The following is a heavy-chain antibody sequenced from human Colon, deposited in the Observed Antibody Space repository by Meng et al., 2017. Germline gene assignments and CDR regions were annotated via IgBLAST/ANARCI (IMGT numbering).Heavy chain of an antibody. V-gene: IGHV4-30-4*01. J-gene: IGHJ5*02. CDR2: IYYSGST. D-gene: IGHD4-17*01. Sequence: QVKRQESGPGLVQPSQTLSLTCTVSGGSISSGDYYWSWIRQPPGKGLEWIGYIYYSGSTYSNASLKSRVTISIDRSKNQFSLKLSSVTAADTAVYYCARDRKHYGERGWFDPWGQGTLVTASS. CDR3: ARDRKHYGERGWFDP. CDR1: GGSISSGDYY.